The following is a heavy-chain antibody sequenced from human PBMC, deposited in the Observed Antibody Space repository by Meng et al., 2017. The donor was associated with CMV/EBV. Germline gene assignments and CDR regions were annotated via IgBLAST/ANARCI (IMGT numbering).Heavy chain of an antibody. CDR2: INSGGSST. V-gene: IGHV3-74*01. Sequence: GESLKISCAASGFTFSSYWMHWVRQAPEKGLVWVSRINSGGSSTNYADSVKGRFTISRDNAKNTLYLQMNSLRAEDTAVYYCARRQTSGSYGTFDHWGQGTLVTVSS. D-gene: IGHD1-26*01. CDR1: GFTFSSYW. J-gene: IGHJ4*02. CDR3: ARRQTSGSYGTFDH.